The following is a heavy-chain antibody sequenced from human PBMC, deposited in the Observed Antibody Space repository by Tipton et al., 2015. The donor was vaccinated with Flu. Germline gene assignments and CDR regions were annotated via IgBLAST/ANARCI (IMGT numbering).Heavy chain of an antibody. V-gene: IGHV3-23*01. D-gene: IGHD6-19*01. J-gene: IGHJ5*02. CDR2: FSIRGGAT. Sequence: GSLRLSCVVSGFTLTRYGMSWVRQAPGRGLEWISGFSIRGGATFFADSVKGRFTISRDYYKNTLYLQMNSLRAEDMAVYYCAKVIPELVAGLDLWGQGTLVTVSS. CDR1: GFTLTRYG. CDR3: AKVIPELVAGLDL.